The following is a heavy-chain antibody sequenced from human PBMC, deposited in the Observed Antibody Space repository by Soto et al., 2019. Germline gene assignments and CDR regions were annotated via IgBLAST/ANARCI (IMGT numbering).Heavy chain of an antibody. CDR1: GGTLSSYT. V-gene: IGHV1-69*04. CDR2: IIPNLGIT. D-gene: IGHD2-15*01. J-gene: IGHJ4*02. Sequence: SVKVSCKASGGTLSSYTFSWVRQAPGQGLEWMGRIIPNLGITNYAQKFQGRITIIVDKSTSTAYMELSSLRSEDTAVYYCARDKGYCSGASCPDFDYWGQGTLVTVSS. CDR3: ARDKGYCSGASCPDFDY.